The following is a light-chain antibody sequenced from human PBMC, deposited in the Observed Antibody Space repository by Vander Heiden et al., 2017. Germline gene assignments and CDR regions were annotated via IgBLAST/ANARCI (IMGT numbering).Light chain of an antibody. V-gene: IGLV3-21*02. J-gene: IGLJ1*01. Sequence: SYVLTQPPSVSVAHGQTARITCGGNNIGSKSVHWYQQKPGQAPVLVVFDDSYRPSGIPERFSGSNAGNTATMTISRVEAGDEADYYCQVWDSSSDHLYVFGTGTKVTVL. CDR2: DDS. CDR1: NIGSKS. CDR3: QVWDSSSDHLYV.